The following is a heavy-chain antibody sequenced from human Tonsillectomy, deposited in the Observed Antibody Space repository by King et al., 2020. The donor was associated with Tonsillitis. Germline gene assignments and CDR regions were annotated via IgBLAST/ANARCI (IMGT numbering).Heavy chain of an antibody. CDR2: IKSKTDGGTT. CDR3: PTPWEGSRPDSGAYLDAFDI. D-gene: IGHD3-22*01. V-gene: IGHV3-15*07. CDR1: GFTFNNAW. Sequence: VQLVESGGGLVKPGGSLRLSCAASGFTFNNAWMNWVRQAPGKGLEWVGLIKSKTDGGTTDYAAPVKGRFTISRDDSQTTLYLQMNSLKIEDTAVSYCPTPWEGSRPDSGAYLDAFDIWGQGTMVTVSS. J-gene: IGHJ3*02.